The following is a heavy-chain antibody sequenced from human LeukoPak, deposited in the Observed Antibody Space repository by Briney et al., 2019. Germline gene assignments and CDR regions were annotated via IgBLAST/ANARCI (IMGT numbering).Heavy chain of an antibody. CDR2: ISGSGGST. V-gene: IGHV3-23*01. J-gene: IGHJ4*02. CDR3: AKDVFDYGDHGFDY. Sequence: GGSLRLSCAASGFTFSSYSMNWVRQAPGKGLEWASAISGSGGSTYYADSVKGRFTISRDNSKNTLYLQMNSLRAEDTAVYYCAKDVFDYGDHGFDYWGQGTLVTVSS. CDR1: GFTFSSYS. D-gene: IGHD4-17*01.